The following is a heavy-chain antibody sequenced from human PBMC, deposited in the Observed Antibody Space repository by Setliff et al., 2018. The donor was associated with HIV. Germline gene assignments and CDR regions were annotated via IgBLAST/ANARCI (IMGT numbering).Heavy chain of an antibody. CDR2: IYHNGNT. J-gene: IGHJ4*02. Sequence: TLSLTCAVSGGSISSSNWWSWVRQPPGKGLEWIGEIYHNGNTNYSPSLKNRVTMSVDNSKNQFSLMVRSVTAADTAVYYCARDWRAYGVLGSWGQGMLVTVSS. CDR3: ARDWRAYGVLGS. CDR1: GGSISSSNW. D-gene: IGHD4-17*01. V-gene: IGHV4-4*02.